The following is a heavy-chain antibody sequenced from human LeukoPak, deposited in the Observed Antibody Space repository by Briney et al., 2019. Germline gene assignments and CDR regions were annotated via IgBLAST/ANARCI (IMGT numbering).Heavy chain of an antibody. CDR3: ASGDHSGVDY. J-gene: IGHJ4*02. D-gene: IGHD2-15*01. CDR1: GFSFSTYA. V-gene: IGHV3-33*01. CDR2: IWYDGSNK. Sequence: PGRSLRLSCAVSGFSFSTYAMHWVRQAPGKGLEWVAVIWYDGSNKYYADSVKGRFTISRDNSKNTLYLQMNSLRAEDTAVYYCASGDHSGVDYWGQGTLVTVSS.